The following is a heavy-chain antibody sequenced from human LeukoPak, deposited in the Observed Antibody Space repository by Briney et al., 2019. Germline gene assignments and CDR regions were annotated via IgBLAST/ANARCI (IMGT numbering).Heavy chain of an antibody. CDR1: GFSFSTYS. CDR3: AREYYYHMDV. V-gene: IGHV3-48*01. J-gene: IGHJ6*03. CDR2: ISSSSSTI. Sequence: GGSLRLSCAASGFSFSTYSMNWVRQAPGKGLEWVSYISSSSSTIYYADSVRGRFTISRDNSKNTLYLQMNSLRAEDTAVYYCAREYYYHMDVWGKGTTVTISS.